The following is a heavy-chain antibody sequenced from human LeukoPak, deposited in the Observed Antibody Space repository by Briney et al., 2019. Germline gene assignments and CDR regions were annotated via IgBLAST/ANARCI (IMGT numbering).Heavy chain of an antibody. CDR2: ISAYNGNT. Sequence: ASVKVSCKASGYTFTSYGISWVRQAPGQGLEWMGWISAYNGNTNYAQKLQGRVTMTTDTSTSTAYMELRSLRSDDTAVYYCARVAMTTRGRWWFDPWGQGTLVTVSS. D-gene: IGHD4-17*01. V-gene: IGHV1-18*01. J-gene: IGHJ5*02. CDR3: ARVAMTTRGRWWFDP. CDR1: GYTFTSYG.